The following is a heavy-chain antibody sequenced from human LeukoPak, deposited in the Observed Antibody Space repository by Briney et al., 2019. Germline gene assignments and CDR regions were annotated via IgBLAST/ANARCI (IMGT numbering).Heavy chain of an antibody. V-gene: IGHV3-53*01. J-gene: IGHJ4*02. CDR1: GFIVSSNC. D-gene: IGHD2-15*01. CDR2: IYSGGST. Sequence: PGGSLRLSCVASGFIVSSNCMSWVRQAPGKGLEWVSFIYSGGSTYYADSVKGRFTISRDNSKNSLYLQMNSLRAEDTAVYYCARAGYCSGGSCEFDYWGQGTLVTVSS. CDR3: ARAGYCSGGSCEFDY.